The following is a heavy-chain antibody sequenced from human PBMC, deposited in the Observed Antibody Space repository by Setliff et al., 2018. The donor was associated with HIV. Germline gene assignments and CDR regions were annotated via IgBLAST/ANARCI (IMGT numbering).Heavy chain of an antibody. J-gene: IGHJ5*02. Sequence: SETLSLTCAVSGYSIGSGFYWGWIRQPPGKGLEWIGSIYHSGSTYYNPSLRSRVTISVDTSKNQFSLKLSSVTAADTAVYYCARDAPTVYANGWFDPWGRGTRVTAPQ. V-gene: IGHV4-38-2*02. D-gene: IGHD2-8*01. CDR1: GYSIGSGFY. CDR3: ARDAPTVYANGWFDP. CDR2: IYHSGST.